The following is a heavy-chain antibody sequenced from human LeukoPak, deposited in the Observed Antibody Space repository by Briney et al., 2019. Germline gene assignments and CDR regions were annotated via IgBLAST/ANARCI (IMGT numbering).Heavy chain of an antibody. Sequence: GGSLRLSCSASGFTFDNYHLHWVRQAPGKGLEWVALIWYDGNNKYYADSVKGRFPISRDNSKNTLYLQMNSLRAEETAVYYCARDYYVVSGYYYEGGPPTAPPDYWGQGTLVTVSS. J-gene: IGHJ4*02. D-gene: IGHD3-22*01. CDR1: GFTFDNYH. CDR2: IWYDGNNK. V-gene: IGHV3-33*01. CDR3: ARDYYVVSGYYYEGGPPTAPPDY.